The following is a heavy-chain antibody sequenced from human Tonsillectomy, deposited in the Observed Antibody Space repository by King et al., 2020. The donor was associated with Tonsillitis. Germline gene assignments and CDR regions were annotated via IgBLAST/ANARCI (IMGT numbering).Heavy chain of an antibody. J-gene: IGHJ4*02. CDR2: IYHSGIT. CDR3: ARGQPPDY. CDR1: GYSISSGYY. V-gene: IGHV4-38-2*02. Sequence: QVQLQESGPGLVKPSETLSLTCTVSGYSISSGYYWGWIRQPPGKGLEWIGSIYHSGITYYNPSLKSRVTISVDTSKNQFSLKLNSVTAADTAVDYCARGQPPDYWGQGTLVTVSS.